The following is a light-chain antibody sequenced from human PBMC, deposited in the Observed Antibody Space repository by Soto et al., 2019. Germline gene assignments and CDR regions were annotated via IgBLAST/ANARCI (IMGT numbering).Light chain of an antibody. J-gene: IGLJ1*01. CDR1: SSDVGGYNH. CDR3: SSYADNSNFYV. Sequence: QSALTQPPSASGSPGQSVTISCTGTSSDVGGYNHVSWYQQHPGKAPKLMIYEVTRRPSGVPNRFSGSKSGNTASLTVSGLQADDEADYYCSSYADNSNFYVFGTGTKLTVL. CDR2: EVT. V-gene: IGLV2-8*01.